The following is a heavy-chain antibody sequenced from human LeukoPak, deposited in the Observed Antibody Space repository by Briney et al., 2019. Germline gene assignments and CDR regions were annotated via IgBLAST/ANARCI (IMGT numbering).Heavy chain of an antibody. J-gene: IGHJ3*01. CDR1: ADSFNNKY. CDR3: ARHIPGQRAYDL. V-gene: IGHV4-59*08. Sequence: PSETLSLTCTVSADSFNNKYWSWIRQPPGKGLEWIGYVSNAGITTYNPSLNSPVTISLDASKNTFSLRLRSVTAADTAIYYCARHIPGQRAYDLWGQGTMVTVSS. D-gene: IGHD2-2*02. CDR2: VSNAGIT.